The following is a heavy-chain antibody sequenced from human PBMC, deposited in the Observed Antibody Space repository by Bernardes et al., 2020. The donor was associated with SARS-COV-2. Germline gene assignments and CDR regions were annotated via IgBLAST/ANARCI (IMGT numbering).Heavy chain of an antibody. Sequence: ASVKVSCMASGYTFTSYYMHWVRQAPGQGLEWMGIINPSGSSTSYAQKFQGRVTMTRDTSTSTVYMELSSLRSEDTAVYYCARAMVRGVIDVSYYGMDVWGQGTTVTVSS. D-gene: IGHD3-10*01. V-gene: IGHV1-46*01. CDR2: INPSGSST. CDR3: ARAMVRGVIDVSYYGMDV. CDR1: GYTFTSYY. J-gene: IGHJ6*02.